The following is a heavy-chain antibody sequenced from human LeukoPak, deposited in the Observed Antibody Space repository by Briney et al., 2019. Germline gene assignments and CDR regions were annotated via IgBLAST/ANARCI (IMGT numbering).Heavy chain of an antibody. CDR2: INHSGST. CDR1: GGSFSGYY. J-gene: IGHJ4*02. D-gene: IGHD3-3*01. CDR3: ARSLYYTVALTSAPDF. Sequence: PSETLSLTCAGYGGSFSGYYWSWIRQPPGKGLEWIWEINHSGSTNYNPSLKSRVTISVDTSKNQFSLNLSSVTAADTAVYYCARSLYYTVALTSAPDFWSQGALVTVSS. V-gene: IGHV4-34*01.